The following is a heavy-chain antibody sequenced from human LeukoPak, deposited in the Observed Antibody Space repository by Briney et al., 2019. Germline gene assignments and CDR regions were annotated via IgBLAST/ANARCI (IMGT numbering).Heavy chain of an antibody. J-gene: IGHJ5*02. CDR3: AIGGGGSSTVTTYWFDP. CDR1: GDSISGAEYC. CDR2: VYYSGST. D-gene: IGHD4-17*01. Sequence: PSETLSLTCTVSGDSISGAEYCWSWIRQPPGKGLEWIAYVYYSGSTYYNPSLKSRLTISVDTSKNQFSLKLNSVTAADTAVYYCAIGGGGSSTVTTYWFDPWGQGALVTVSS. V-gene: IGHV4-30-4*01.